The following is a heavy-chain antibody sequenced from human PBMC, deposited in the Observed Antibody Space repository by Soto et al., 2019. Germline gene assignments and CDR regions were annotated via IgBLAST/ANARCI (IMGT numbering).Heavy chain of an antibody. Sequence: PSETLSLTCTVSGGSIISGDYYWSWIRQPPGKGLEWIGYIYYSGSTYYNPSLKSRVTISVDTSKNQFSLKLSSVTAADTAVYYCARDHYGSGSYPTHYYYYYGMDVWGQGTTVTVS. CDR1: GGSIISGDYY. CDR2: IYYSGST. V-gene: IGHV4-30-4*01. J-gene: IGHJ6*02. CDR3: ARDHYGSGSYPTHYYYYYGMDV. D-gene: IGHD3-10*01.